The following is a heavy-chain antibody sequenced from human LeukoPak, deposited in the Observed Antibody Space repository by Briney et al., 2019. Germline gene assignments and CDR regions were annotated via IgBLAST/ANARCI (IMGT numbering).Heavy chain of an antibody. CDR1: GFTFTSSA. J-gene: IGHJ4*02. CDR2: IVVGSGNT. D-gene: IGHD2-15*01. Sequence: TSVKVSCKASGFTFTSSAKQWVRQARGQRLEWIGWIVVGSGNTNYAQKFQERVTITRDMSTSTAYMELSSLRSEDTAVYYCAAEFRSGRPGYWGQGTPVTVSS. V-gene: IGHV1-58*02. CDR3: AAEFRSGRPGY.